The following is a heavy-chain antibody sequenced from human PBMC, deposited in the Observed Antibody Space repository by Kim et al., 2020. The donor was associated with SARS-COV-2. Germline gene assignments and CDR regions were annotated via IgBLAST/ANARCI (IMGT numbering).Heavy chain of an antibody. CDR3: STLIGYYGSGSYYRSNDY. D-gene: IGHD3-10*01. V-gene: IGHV3-15*01. J-gene: IGHJ4*02. Sequence: GGSLRLSCAASGFSCSNAWMTWVRQAPGKGLEWVGRIKSKIDGGTTDYAAPVKGRFTISRDDSKNTLHLQMNSLKTEDTAVYYCSTLIGYYGSGSYYRSNDYWGQGTLVTVSS. CDR2: IKSKIDGGTT. CDR1: GFSCSNAW.